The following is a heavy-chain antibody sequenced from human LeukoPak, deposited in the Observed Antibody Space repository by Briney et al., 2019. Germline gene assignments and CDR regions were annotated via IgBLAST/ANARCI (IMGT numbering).Heavy chain of an antibody. Sequence: PRGCLRLSCAASGFTSSVYNMSWICQGPGGGVGWVSYISSSGSTISYADSVKGRFTLSRNNANNSLYLKMNSLRAEDTAVYYCASKPAKLYDSSGYYYYYYYMDVWGKGTTVTVSS. CDR1: GFTSSVYN. D-gene: IGHD3-22*01. CDR2: ISSSGSTI. V-gene: IGHV3-11*04. J-gene: IGHJ6*03. CDR3: ASKPAKLYDSSGYYYYYYYMDV.